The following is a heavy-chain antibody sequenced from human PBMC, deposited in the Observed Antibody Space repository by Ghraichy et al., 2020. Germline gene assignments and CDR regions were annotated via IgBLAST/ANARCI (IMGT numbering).Heavy chain of an antibody. V-gene: IGHV3-23*01. CDR2: ISSSGDTT. D-gene: IGHD2-15*01. J-gene: IGHJ5*02. CDR1: GFTFTSAA. Sequence: GGSLRLSCAASGFTFTSAAMNWVRQAPGKGPEWLSVISSSGDTTDYADSVKGRFIISRDNSKNTLFLQMNSLRVDDTAIYYCAKEGDIVKIRVGRLRGWFDPWGQGALVTVSS. CDR3: AKEGDIVKIRVGRLRGWFDP.